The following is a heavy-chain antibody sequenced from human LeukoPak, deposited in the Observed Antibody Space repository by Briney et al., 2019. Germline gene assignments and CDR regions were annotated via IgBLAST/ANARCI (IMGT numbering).Heavy chain of an antibody. CDR1: GFTFSSYG. V-gene: IGHV3-30*19. CDR3: ARVHYDSSGYFDY. D-gene: IGHD3-22*01. Sequence: GGSLRLSCAASGFTFSSYGMHWVRQAPGKGLEWVAVISYDGSNKYYADSVKGRFTISRDNSKNTLYLQMNSLRAEDTAVYYCARVHYDSSGYFDYWGQGTLVTVSS. CDR2: ISYDGSNK. J-gene: IGHJ4*02.